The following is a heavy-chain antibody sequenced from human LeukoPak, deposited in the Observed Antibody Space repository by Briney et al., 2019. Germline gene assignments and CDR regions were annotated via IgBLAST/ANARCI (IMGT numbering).Heavy chain of an antibody. V-gene: IGHV4-4*02. CDR2: IYHSGRT. J-gene: IGHJ4*02. D-gene: IGHD6-13*01. CDR3: ARGEQQLVKGFDY. CDR1: GVSISSDNW. Sequence: SETLSLTCAISGVSISSDNWWQWVRQPPGKGLEWIGEIYHSGRTNYNPSLKSRVTMSLDKSRNQFSLRLSSVTAADTAVYYCARGEQQLVKGFDYWSPGTLVTVSS.